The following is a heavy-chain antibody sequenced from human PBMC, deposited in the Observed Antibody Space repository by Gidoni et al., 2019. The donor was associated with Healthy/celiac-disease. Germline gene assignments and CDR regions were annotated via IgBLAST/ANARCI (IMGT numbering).Heavy chain of an antibody. D-gene: IGHD6-6*01. J-gene: IGHJ6*02. CDR3: AREARSPIAAKYYYGMDV. Sequence: QVQLVESGGGVVQPGRSLRLSCAASGFTFSSYAMHWVRQAPGKGLEWVAVISYDGSNKYYADSVKGRFTISRDNSKNTLYLQMNSLRAEDTAVYYCAREARSPIAAKYYYGMDVWGQGTTVTVSS. CDR1: GFTFSSYA. CDR2: ISYDGSNK. V-gene: IGHV3-30-3*01.